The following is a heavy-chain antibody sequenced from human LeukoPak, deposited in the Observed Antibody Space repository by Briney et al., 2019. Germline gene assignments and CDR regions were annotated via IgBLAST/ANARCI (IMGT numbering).Heavy chain of an antibody. CDR2: FLANGNSR. V-gene: IGHV3-23*01. D-gene: IGHD6-19*01. J-gene: IGHJ4*02. CDR1: GFTFSSYS. Sequence: GGSLRLSCVASGFTFSSYSMSWVRQAPGKGLEWVSAFLANGNSRYADSVKGRFTISRDNSRNTLYLQMNSLRVEDTAVYYCAKDVKPDSGWDFDYWGQGTLVTVSS. CDR3: AKDVKPDSGWDFDY.